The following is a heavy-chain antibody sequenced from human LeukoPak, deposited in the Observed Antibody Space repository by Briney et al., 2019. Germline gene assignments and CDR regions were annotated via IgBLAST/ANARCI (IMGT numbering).Heavy chain of an antibody. CDR1: GDSNSSSY. Sequence: SETLSLTCIVSGDSNSSSYWTWIRQPPGKGLEWIGYIYHSGTTSYNPSLKSRVTISLNTSKNQFSLRLSSVTAADMAVYFCARDSGYCDTTACTDYFDLWGQGTLVAVST. D-gene: IGHD2/OR15-2a*01. CDR2: IYHSGTT. CDR3: ARDSGYCDTTACTDYFDL. J-gene: IGHJ4*02. V-gene: IGHV4-59*01.